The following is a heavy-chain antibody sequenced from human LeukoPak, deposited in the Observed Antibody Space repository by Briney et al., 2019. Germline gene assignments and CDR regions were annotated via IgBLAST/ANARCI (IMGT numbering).Heavy chain of an antibody. CDR3: AGRSGSYNYFDS. CDR2: ISSSSSYI. Sequence: PGGSLRLSCAASGFTFSSYSMNWVRQAPGKGLEWVSSISSSSSYIYYADSVKGRFTISRDNARNSLYLQMNSLRAEDTAVYYCAGRSGSYNYFDSWGQGTLVTVSS. J-gene: IGHJ4*02. CDR1: GFTFSSYS. V-gene: IGHV3-21*01. D-gene: IGHD1-26*01.